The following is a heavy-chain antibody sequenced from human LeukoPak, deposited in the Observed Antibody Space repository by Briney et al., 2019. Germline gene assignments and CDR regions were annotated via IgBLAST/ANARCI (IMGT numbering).Heavy chain of an antibody. D-gene: IGHD2-15*01. V-gene: IGHV4-34*01. CDR2: IKHNGST. CDR1: GGSFSGYY. CDR3: ARGGRIVVVVAARRYNWFDP. Sequence: PSETLSLTCAVYGGSFSGYYWSWIRQPPGKGLEWIGEIKHNGSTNYNPSLKSRVTISVDTSKNQFSLKLSSVTAADTAVYYCARGGRIVVVVAARRYNWFDPWGQGTLVTVSP. J-gene: IGHJ5*02.